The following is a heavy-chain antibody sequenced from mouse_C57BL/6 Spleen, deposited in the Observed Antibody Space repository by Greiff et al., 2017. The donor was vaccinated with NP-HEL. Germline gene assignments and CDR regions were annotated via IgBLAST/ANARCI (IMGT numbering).Heavy chain of an antibody. Sequence: DVHLVESGGGLVKPGGSLKLSCAASGFTFSDYGMHWVRQAPEKGLEWVAYVSSGSSTIYYADTVKGRFTISRDNAKNTLFLQMTSLRSEDTAMYYCARDAYDYFDYWGQGTTLTVSS. V-gene: IGHV5-17*01. CDR1: GFTFSDYG. CDR2: VSSGSSTI. CDR3: ARDAYDYFDY. D-gene: IGHD2-12*01. J-gene: IGHJ2*01.